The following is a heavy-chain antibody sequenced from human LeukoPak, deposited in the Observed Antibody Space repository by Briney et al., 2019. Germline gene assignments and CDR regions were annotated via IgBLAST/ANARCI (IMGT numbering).Heavy chain of an antibody. V-gene: IGHV3-30*03. J-gene: IGHJ4*02. CDR3: AGSWFYRDYFEY. CDR2: LSYDGSNE. Sequence: GGSLRLQCAGLGFPFRSYGMHWVRQSTGKGLDGVAVLSYDGSNEYYADSVKGRFTISRDNSKNTLYLQMNSLRVEDTAVYYCAGSWFYRDYFEYWGQGTLVTVSS. CDR1: GFPFRSYG. D-gene: IGHD3-10*01.